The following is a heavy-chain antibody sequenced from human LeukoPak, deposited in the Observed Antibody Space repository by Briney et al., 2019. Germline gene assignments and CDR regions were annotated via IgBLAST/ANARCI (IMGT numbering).Heavy chain of an antibody. J-gene: IGHJ6*03. CDR2: ISNSGRTI. CDR3: AELGITMIGGV. Sequence: PGGSLRLCCAASGGTFNKYYMTWIRQAPGRGLEWVSYISNSGRTIYYADSVKGRFTISRDNAKNSLYLQMNSLRAEDTAVYYCAELGITMIGGVWGKGTTVTISS. CDR1: GGTFNKYY. V-gene: IGHV3-11*04. D-gene: IGHD3-10*02.